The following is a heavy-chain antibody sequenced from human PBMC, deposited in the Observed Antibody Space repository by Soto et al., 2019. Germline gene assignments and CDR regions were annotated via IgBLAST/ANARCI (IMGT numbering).Heavy chain of an antibody. J-gene: IGHJ4*02. D-gene: IGHD6-19*01. CDR1: GFTFSSYA. V-gene: IGHV3-23*01. CDR2: IGGSGAGT. CDR3: ARGGGIAVAGTHLDY. Sequence: ESGGGLVQPGGSLRLSCAASGFTFSSYAMSWVRQAPGKGLEWVSGIGGSGAGTNYADSVKGRFTTSRDNSKNTLYLQMSSLRAEDTAVYYCARGGGIAVAGTHLDYWGQGTLVTVSS.